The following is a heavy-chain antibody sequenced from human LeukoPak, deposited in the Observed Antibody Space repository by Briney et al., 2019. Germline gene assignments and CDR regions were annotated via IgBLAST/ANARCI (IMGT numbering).Heavy chain of an antibody. CDR1: GFTFSSYA. D-gene: IGHD4-17*01. CDR3: ARNEYGDRTGVAAGFFDY. CDR2: ISYDGSNK. J-gene: IGHJ4*02. V-gene: IGHV3-30*04. Sequence: PGGSLRLSCAASGFTFSSYAMHWVRQAPGKGLEWGAGISYDGSNKYYADSVKGRFTISRDNSKNTLYLQMNSLRAEDTAVYYCARNEYGDRTGVAAGFFDYWGQGTLVTVSS.